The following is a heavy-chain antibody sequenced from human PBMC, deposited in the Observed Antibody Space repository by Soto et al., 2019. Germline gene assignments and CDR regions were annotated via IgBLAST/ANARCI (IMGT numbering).Heavy chain of an antibody. CDR1: GGSFSGYS. Sequence: SETLSLTCAVYGGSFSGYSWNWIRQPPGKGLEWIGEINHSGSTNYNPSLKSRVTISLDTSKNQFSLRLTSLTAADTAVYFCARAPQIVAMGRPFDYWGQGXLVTVSS. V-gene: IGHV4-34*01. J-gene: IGHJ4*02. CDR2: INHSGST. D-gene: IGHD5-12*01. CDR3: ARAPQIVAMGRPFDY.